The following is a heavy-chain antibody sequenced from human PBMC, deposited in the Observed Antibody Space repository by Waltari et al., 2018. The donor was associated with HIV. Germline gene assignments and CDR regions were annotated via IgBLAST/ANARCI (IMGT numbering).Heavy chain of an antibody. CDR1: GFTFSSYR. CDR2: MHSDVSST. V-gene: IGHV3-74*01. Sequence: EVQLVESGGGLVQPGEPLRFSCVASGFTFSSYRMHWVRQVPVRGRIWVSRMHSDVSSTSYGEFVKRQFTISRDNVKNTLYLQMNSLRAEDTAVYYCATSRTWDYLGQGTLVTVSS. CDR3: ATSRTWDY. J-gene: IGHJ4*02.